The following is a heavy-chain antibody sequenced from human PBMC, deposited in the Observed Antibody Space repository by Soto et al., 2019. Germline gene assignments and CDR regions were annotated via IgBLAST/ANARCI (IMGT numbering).Heavy chain of an antibody. CDR1: GFIFSIHG. Sequence: PGGSLRLSCAASGFIFSIHGMHWVRQAPGKGLEWVALIWYDGSDQYYADSVKGRFTISRDNSKNTLILQMNSLRAEDTAVYYCAREVPAYGDYVGNLDFWGQGTLVTVSS. J-gene: IGHJ4*02. CDR2: IWYDGSDQ. CDR3: AREVPAYGDYVGNLDF. D-gene: IGHD4-17*01. V-gene: IGHV3-33*01.